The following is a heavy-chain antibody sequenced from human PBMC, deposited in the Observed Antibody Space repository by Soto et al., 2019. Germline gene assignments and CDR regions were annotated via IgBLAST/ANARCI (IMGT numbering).Heavy chain of an antibody. CDR2: IYPGESAT. J-gene: IGHJ6*02. Sequence: GASLKISCKGSGYSFTSYWLGWVRQMPGKGVEWMGIIYPGESATSYSPSFQGQVTISAAKSISTAYLQWSCLKASDTAMYCCATSAPKAAAGTVDYYGMDVWGQGTTVTVSS. D-gene: IGHD6-13*01. CDR3: ATSAPKAAAGTVDYYGMDV. CDR1: GYSFTSYW. V-gene: IGHV5-51*01.